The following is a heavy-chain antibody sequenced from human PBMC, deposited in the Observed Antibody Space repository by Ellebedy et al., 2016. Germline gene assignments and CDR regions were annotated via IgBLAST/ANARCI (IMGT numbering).Heavy chain of an antibody. CDR2: INTDGRST. J-gene: IGHJ4*02. V-gene: IGHV3-74*01. Sequence: GESLKISCAASGFTLSTYWMYWVRQAPGKGLVWVSRINTDGRSTNYADSVKGRFTISRDNAKNTLYLQMNSLRDEDTAVYYCAREIFGNSAPPYLDYWGQGDLITVSS. D-gene: IGHD4-23*01. CDR1: GFTLSTYW. CDR3: AREIFGNSAPPYLDY.